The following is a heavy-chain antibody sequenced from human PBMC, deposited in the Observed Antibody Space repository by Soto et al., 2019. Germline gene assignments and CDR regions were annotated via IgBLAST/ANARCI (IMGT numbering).Heavy chain of an antibody. V-gene: IGHV1-18*01. CDR1: GYTFTSYG. D-gene: IGHD3-10*01. Sequence: ASVKVSCKASGYTFTSYGISWVRQAPGQGLEWMGWISAYNGNTNYAQKLQGRVTMTTDTSTSTAYMELRSLRSDDTAVYCCARVGIYGSEKNWFDPWGQGTLVTVSS. CDR2: ISAYNGNT. J-gene: IGHJ5*02. CDR3: ARVGIYGSEKNWFDP.